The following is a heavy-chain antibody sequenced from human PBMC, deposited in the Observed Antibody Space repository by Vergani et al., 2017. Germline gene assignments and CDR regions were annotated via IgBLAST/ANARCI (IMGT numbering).Heavy chain of an antibody. D-gene: IGHD2-2*02. CDR1: GGSISSGGYS. CDR2: IYHSGST. V-gene: IGHV4-30-2*01. CDR3: ARVRCSSTSCYTGYYYYYGMDV. J-gene: IGHJ6*02. Sequence: QLQLQESGSGLVKPSQTLSLTCAVSGGSISSGGYSWSWIRQPPGKGLEWIGYIYHSGSTYYNPSLKSRVTISVDRSKNQFSLKLSSVTAADTAVYYWARVRCSSTSCYTGYYYYYGMDVWGQGTTVTVSS.